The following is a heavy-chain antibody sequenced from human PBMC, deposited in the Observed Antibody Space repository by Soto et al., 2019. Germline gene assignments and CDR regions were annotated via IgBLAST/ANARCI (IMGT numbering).Heavy chain of an antibody. D-gene: IGHD4-17*01. CDR1: GGSVNSGNYY. CDR3: ARQVYGDYLGGNWFDP. Sequence: PSETLSLTCTVSGGSVNSGNYYWNWIRQPPGKGLEWIGYIDKSGNTKYDPSLKSRVTISLDTSKNQFSLKMKSVTVADTALYFCARQVYGDYLGGNWFDPWGQGALVTVSS. J-gene: IGHJ5*02. CDR2: IDKSGNT. V-gene: IGHV4-61*01.